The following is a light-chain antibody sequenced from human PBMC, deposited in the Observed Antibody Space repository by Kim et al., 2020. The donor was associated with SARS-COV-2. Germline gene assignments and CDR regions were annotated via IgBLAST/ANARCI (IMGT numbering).Light chain of an antibody. CDR2: SN. Sequence: QSVLTQPPSASGTPGQRVTISCSGSSSSIGSYSVNWYQQLPGTAPKLLIYSNQRPSGVPDRFSASRSGTSASLAISGLQSEDEADYYCASWADSLSGHVAFGGGTQLTVL. J-gene: IGLJ2*01. V-gene: IGLV1-44*01. CDR1: SSSIGSYS. CDR3: ASWADSLSGHVA.